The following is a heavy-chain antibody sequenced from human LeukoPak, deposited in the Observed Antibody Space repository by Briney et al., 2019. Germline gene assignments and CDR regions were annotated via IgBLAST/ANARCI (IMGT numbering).Heavy chain of an antibody. Sequence: GGSLRLSCAASGFTFSSYWMHWVRQAPGKGLVWVSRIDSDGSSTRYADSVKGRFSISRDNSKNTLYLQMNSLRAEDTAVYYCAKDREWLSNWLDPWGQGTLVTVSS. CDR2: IDSDGSST. CDR3: AKDREWLSNWLDP. J-gene: IGHJ5*02. V-gene: IGHV3-74*01. D-gene: IGHD3-3*01. CDR1: GFTFSSYW.